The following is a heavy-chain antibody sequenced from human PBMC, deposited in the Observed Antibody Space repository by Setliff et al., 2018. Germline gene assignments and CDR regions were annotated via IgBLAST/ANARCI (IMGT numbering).Heavy chain of an antibody. CDR1: GYTFTSYA. Sequence: ASVKVSCKASGYTFTSYAMHWVRQAPGQRLEWMGWINAGNGNTKYSQKFQGRVTITRDTSASTAYMELSSLRSEDTAVYYCAREFTRYYNFWSAHRYYMDVWGKVTTVTVSS. CDR3: AREFTRYYNFWSAHRYYMDV. D-gene: IGHD3-3*01. J-gene: IGHJ6*03. V-gene: IGHV1-3*01. CDR2: INAGNGNT.